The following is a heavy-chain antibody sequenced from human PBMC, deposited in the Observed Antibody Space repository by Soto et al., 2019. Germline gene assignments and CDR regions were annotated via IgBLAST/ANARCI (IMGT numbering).Heavy chain of an antibody. D-gene: IGHD3-10*01. J-gene: IGHJ4*02. Sequence: GESLKISCKGSGYSFTSYWIGWVRQMPGKGLEWMGIIYPGDSDTRYSPSFQGQVTISADKSISTAYLQWSSLKASDTAMYYCASSPSMVRGAPTEYYFDYWGQGTLVTVSS. CDR2: IYPGDSDT. V-gene: IGHV5-51*01. CDR1: GYSFTSYW. CDR3: ASSPSMVRGAPTEYYFDY.